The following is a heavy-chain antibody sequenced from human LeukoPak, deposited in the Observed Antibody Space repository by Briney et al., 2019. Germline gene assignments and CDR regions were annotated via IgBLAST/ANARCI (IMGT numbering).Heavy chain of an antibody. J-gene: IGHJ4*02. CDR2: IYYSGST. V-gene: IGHV4-59*06. CDR3: ARDMRGKRGVIVDYYFDY. CDR1: GGSISSYY. Sequence: PSETLSLTCTVSGGSISSYYWSWIRQHPGKGLEWIGYIYYSGSTYYNPSLKSRVTISVDTSKNQFSLKLSSVTAADTAVYYCARDMRGKRGVIVDYYFDYWGQGTLVTVSS. D-gene: IGHD3-16*02.